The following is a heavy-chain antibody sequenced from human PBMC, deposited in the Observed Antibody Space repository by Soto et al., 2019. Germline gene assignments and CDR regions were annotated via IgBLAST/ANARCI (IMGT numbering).Heavy chain of an antibody. D-gene: IGHD3-3*01. CDR1: VFTFSSYG. Sequence: GWSLRLSCASSVFTFSSYGMQWVRQAPGKGLEWVAVIWYDGSNKYYADSVKGRFTISRDNSKNTLYLQMNSLRAEDTAVYYCARDLEAVRFLEWLPVYYYYGMDVWGQGTTVTSP. V-gene: IGHV3-33*01. CDR2: IWYDGSNK. CDR3: ARDLEAVRFLEWLPVYYYYGMDV. J-gene: IGHJ6*02.